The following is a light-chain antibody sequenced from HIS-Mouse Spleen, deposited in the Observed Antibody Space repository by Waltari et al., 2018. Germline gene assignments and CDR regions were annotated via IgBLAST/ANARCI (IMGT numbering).Light chain of an antibody. CDR1: TSDVGRYNL. CDR2: EGS. Sequence: QSALTQPAPVSGSPGQSITISCTGTTSDVGRYNLVAWYQQHPGNAPQLKIYEGSKRPSGVSNRFSGSKSGNTASLTISGLQAEDEADYYCCSYAGSSTWVFGGGTKLTVL. CDR3: CSYAGSSTWV. V-gene: IGLV2-23*01. J-gene: IGLJ3*02.